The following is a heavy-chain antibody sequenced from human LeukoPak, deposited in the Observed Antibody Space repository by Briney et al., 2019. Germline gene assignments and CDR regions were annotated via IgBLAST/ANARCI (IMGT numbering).Heavy chain of an antibody. D-gene: IGHD3-22*01. CDR2: ISGSGGST. CDR1: GFTFSSYA. CDR3: AKDSGYDSSGCPFNWFDP. V-gene: IGHV3-23*01. J-gene: IGHJ5*02. Sequence: GGSLRLSCAASGFTFSSYAMSWVRQAPGKGLEWVSAISGSGGSTYYADSVKGRFTISRDNSKNTLYLQMNSLRAEDTAVYYCAKDSGYDSSGCPFNWFDPWGQGTLVTVSS.